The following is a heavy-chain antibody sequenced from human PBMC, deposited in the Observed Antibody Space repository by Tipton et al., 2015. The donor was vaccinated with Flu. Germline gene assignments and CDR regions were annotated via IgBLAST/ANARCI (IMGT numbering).Heavy chain of an antibody. CDR1: GFTFDNHW. Sequence: QLVQSGGGLVQPGGSLRLSCTASGFTFDNHWMTWLRQTPGKGLEWVANIKPDGSEAYYADSVKGRFTISRDNAKNSLYLQMDSLRAEDTAMYYCARDDYGGYSCYNYWGQGTLVTVSS. D-gene: IGHD4-23*01. CDR2: IKPDGSEA. J-gene: IGHJ4*02. CDR3: ARDDYGGYSCYNY. V-gene: IGHV3-7*01.